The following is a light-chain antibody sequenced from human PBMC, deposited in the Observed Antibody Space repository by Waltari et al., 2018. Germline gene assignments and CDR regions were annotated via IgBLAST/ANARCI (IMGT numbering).Light chain of an antibody. CDR2: KDK. J-gene: IGLJ2*01. Sequence: SFALKQPPSVSVSPGQTARITCSADALSRQFASWYRRRPGQAPLLLIYKDKERPLGIPDRISGSSSGTTATLTISGVQAEDEADYFCQSSDSGGFVTFGDGTKLTV. CDR1: ALSRQF. V-gene: IGLV3-25*03. CDR3: QSSDSGGFVT.